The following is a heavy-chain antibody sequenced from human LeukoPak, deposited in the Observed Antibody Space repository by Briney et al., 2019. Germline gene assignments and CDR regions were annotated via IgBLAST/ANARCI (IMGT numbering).Heavy chain of an antibody. Sequence: SETLSLTCAVSGYSISSGYYWGWIRQPPGKGLEWIGSIYHSGSTYYNPSLKSRVTISVDTSKNQFSLKLSSVTAADTAVYYCARKHLQFGELHFDYWGQGTLVTVSS. CDR3: ARKHLQFGELHFDY. CDR2: IYHSGST. CDR1: GYSISSGYY. D-gene: IGHD3-10*01. J-gene: IGHJ4*02. V-gene: IGHV4-38-2*01.